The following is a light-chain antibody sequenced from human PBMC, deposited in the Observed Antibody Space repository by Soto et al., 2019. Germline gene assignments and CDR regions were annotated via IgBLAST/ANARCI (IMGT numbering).Light chain of an antibody. V-gene: IGKV3-15*01. CDR1: QCVSSN. J-gene: IGKJ1*01. CDR2: GAS. CDR3: QQYKNWPPRT. Sequence: EIVMTQSPATLSVSPGERATLSCRASQCVSSNLAWYQQKPGQAPRLLIYGASTRATGIQARFSGSGSGTEFTLTISSLQSEDFAVYYCQQYKNWPPRTFGQGTKVEIK.